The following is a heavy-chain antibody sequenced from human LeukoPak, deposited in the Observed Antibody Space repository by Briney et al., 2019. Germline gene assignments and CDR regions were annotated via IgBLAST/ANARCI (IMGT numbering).Heavy chain of an antibody. CDR1: GFTFSSYG. CDR3: AREGALESAYSSIVATLRWYFDY. Sequence: PGGSLRLSCAASGFTFSSYGMHWVRQAPGKGLEWVSSISSSSSYIYYADSVKGRFTISRDNAKNSLYLQMNSLRAEDTAVYYCAREGALESAYSSIVATLRWYFDYWGQGTLVTVSS. D-gene: IGHD5-12*01. V-gene: IGHV3-21*01. J-gene: IGHJ4*02. CDR2: ISSSSSYI.